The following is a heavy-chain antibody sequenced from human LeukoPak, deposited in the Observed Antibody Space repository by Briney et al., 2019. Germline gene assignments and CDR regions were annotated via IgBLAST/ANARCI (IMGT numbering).Heavy chain of an antibody. Sequence: PSETLSLTCAVSGYSISSGYYWGWIRQPPGKGLEWIGCIYHSGSTYYNPSLKSRVTISVDTSKNQFSLKLSSVTAADTAVYYCARKVGASGWSDYWGQGTLVTVSS. CDR3: ARKVGASGWSDY. V-gene: IGHV4-38-2*01. CDR1: GYSISSGYY. CDR2: IYHSGST. J-gene: IGHJ4*02. D-gene: IGHD6-19*01.